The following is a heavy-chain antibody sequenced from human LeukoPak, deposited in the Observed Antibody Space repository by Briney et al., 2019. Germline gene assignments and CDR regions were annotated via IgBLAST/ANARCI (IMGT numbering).Heavy chain of an antibody. CDR1: GFTFSSYA. CDR3: ATEPTISSGWSSSYYYGMDV. J-gene: IGHJ6*02. Sequence: PGGSLRLSCAASGFTFSSYAMHWVRQAPGKGLEWVAVISYDGSNKYYADSVKGRFTISRDNAKNSLYLQMNSLRAEDTAVYYCATEPTISSGWSSSYYYGMDVWGQGTTVTVSS. V-gene: IGHV3-30-3*01. CDR2: ISYDGSNK. D-gene: IGHD6-19*01.